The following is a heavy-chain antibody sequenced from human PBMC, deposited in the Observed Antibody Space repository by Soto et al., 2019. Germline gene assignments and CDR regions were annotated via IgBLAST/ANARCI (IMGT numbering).Heavy chain of an antibody. J-gene: IGHJ4*02. V-gene: IGHV4-34*01. CDR3: ARGYCSSTSCLYYYDY. CDR1: GGSFSGYY. CDR2: INHSGST. D-gene: IGHD2-2*01. Sequence: SETLSLTCAVYGGSFSGYYWSWIRQPPGKGLEWIGEINHSGSTNYNPSLKSRDTISVDTSKNQFSLKLSSVTAADRAVYYCARGYCSSTSCLYYYDYWGQGTLVTVSS.